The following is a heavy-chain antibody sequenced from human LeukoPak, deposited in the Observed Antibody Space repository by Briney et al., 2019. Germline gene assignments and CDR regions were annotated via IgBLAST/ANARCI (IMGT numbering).Heavy chain of an antibody. D-gene: IGHD2-2*01. CDR2: VHHDGSA. CDR1: GGPIRSNNYF. V-gene: IGHV4-30-2*01. J-gene: IGHJ5*02. CDR3: ASIVVVPAATMARWFDP. Sequence: SQTLSLTCSVSGGPIRSNNYFWGWIRQPPGKALEWIGYVHHDGSAYYTPSLKSRVTISVDTSKNQFSLKLSSVTAADTAVYYCASIVVVPAATMARWFDPWGQGTLVTVSS.